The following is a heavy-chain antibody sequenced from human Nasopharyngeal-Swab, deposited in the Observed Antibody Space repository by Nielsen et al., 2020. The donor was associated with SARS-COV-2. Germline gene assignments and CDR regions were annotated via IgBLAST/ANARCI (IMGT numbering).Heavy chain of an antibody. J-gene: IGHJ4*02. CDR1: GGSFSGYY. CDR2: INHSGST. Sequence: LETLSLTCAVYGGSFSGYYWSWIRQPPGKGLEWIGEINHSGSTNYNPSLKSRVTISVDTSKNQFSLKLSSVTAADTAVYYCARGRSSYFDYWGQGTLVTVSS. D-gene: IGHD6-6*01. V-gene: IGHV4-34*01. CDR3: ARGRSSYFDY.